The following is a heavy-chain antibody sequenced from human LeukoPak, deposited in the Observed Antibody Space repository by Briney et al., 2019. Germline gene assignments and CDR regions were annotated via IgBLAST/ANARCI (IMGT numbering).Heavy chain of an antibody. CDR3: ARGPRSNYYFDY. J-gene: IGHJ4*02. CDR1: GGSFSGYY. Sequence: SETLSLTCAVYGGSFSGYYWSWIRQPPGKGLEWIGEINHSGSTNYNPSLKSRVTISVDTSENQFSLKLSSVTAADTAVYYCARGPRSNYYFDYWGQGTLVTVSS. CDR2: INHSGST. V-gene: IGHV4-34*01. D-gene: IGHD4-11*01.